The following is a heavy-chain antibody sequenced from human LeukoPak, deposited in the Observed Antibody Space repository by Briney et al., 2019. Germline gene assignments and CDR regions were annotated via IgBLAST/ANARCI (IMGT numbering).Heavy chain of an antibody. CDR1: DGSISSSSYY. D-gene: IGHD6-13*01. V-gene: IGHV4-39*01. CDR3: ARRVAALHAFDI. Sequence: SETLSLICTVSDGSISSSSYYWGWIRQPPGKGLEWIGSISYSGSTYNNPSLKSRVTIPVDTSNNQFSLKLSSVTAADTAVYYCARRVAALHAFDIWGQGTMVTVSS. J-gene: IGHJ3*02. CDR2: ISYSGST.